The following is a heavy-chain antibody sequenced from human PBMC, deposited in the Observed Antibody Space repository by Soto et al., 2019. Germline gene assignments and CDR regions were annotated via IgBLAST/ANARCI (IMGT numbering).Heavy chain of an antibody. CDR3: TTGYCSSTSCYPRVAFDI. D-gene: IGHD2-2*01. J-gene: IGHJ3*02. Sequence: EVQLVESGGGLVKPGGSLRLSCAASGFTFSNAWMSWVRQAPGKGLEWVGRIKSKTDGGTTDYAAPVKGRFTISRDDSTNTLYLKMNSLKTEDTAVYYCTTGYCSSTSCYPRVAFDIWGQGTMVTVSS. CDR2: IKSKTDGGTT. CDR1: GFTFSNAW. V-gene: IGHV3-15*01.